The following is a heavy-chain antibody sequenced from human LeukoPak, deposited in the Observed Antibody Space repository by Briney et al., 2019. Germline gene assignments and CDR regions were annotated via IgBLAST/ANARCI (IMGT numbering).Heavy chain of an antibody. J-gene: IGHJ4*02. CDR1: GFTFSSYW. CDR3: ARYKTTYYNDSSGSFDY. Sequence: GGSLRLSCAASGFTFSSYWMSWVRQAPGKGLEWVANIKQDGSEKYYVDSVKGRFTISRDNAKNSLYLQMNSLRAEDTAVYYCARYKTTYYNDSSGSFDYWGQGTLVTVSS. D-gene: IGHD3-22*01. CDR2: IKQDGSEK. V-gene: IGHV3-7*03.